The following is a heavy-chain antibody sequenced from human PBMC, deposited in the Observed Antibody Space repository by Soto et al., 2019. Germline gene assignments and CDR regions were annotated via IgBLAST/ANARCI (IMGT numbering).Heavy chain of an antibody. D-gene: IGHD6-13*01. V-gene: IGHV3-33*08. CDR1: GFTFSAYS. J-gene: IGHJ6*02. CDR2: IWYDGSNK. CDR3: ARAAVAAAVRIYYYGMDV. Sequence: GGSLRLSCAASGFTFSAYSMNWVRQAPGKGLEWVAVIWYDGSNKYYADSVKGRFTISRDNSKNTLYLQMNSLRAEDTAVYYCARAAVAAAVRIYYYGMDVWGQGTTVTVSS.